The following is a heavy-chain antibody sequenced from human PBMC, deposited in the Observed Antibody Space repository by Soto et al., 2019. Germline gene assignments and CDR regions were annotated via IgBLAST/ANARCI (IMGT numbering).Heavy chain of an antibody. Sequence: QVQLQESGPGLVKPSQTLSLTCTVSGGSISSGGYYWSWIRQPPGKGLEWIGHIYNSGTTYNNPSLQSRVTISVDTSKNQCSLNLNSVPAADTAVYYCARGPAGDKVDYWGQGTLVTVS. CDR3: ARGPAGDKVDY. CDR1: GGSISSGGYY. D-gene: IGHD7-27*01. V-gene: IGHV4-30-4*01. J-gene: IGHJ4*02. CDR2: IYNSGTT.